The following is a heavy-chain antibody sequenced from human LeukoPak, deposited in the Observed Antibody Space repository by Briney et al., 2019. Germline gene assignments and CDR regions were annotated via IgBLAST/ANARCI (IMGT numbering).Heavy chain of an antibody. CDR1: GESFTIYY. D-gene: IGHD3-9*01. V-gene: IGHV4-34*01. J-gene: IGHJ4*02. Sequence: SETLSLTCAVYGESFTIYYWTWIRQPPGKGLEWIGEINHSGSTNYNPSLKSRVTMSVDTSKNQFSLKLTSVTAADTAVYYCARDRSVRYFDWNFDYWGQGTLVTVSS. CDR3: ARDRSVRYFDWNFDY. CDR2: INHSGST.